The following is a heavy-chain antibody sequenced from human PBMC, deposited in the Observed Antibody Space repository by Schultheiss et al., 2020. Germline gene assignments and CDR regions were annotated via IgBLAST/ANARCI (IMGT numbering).Heavy chain of an antibody. D-gene: IGHD7-27*01. CDR2: IKSKTDGGTT. Sequence: GGSLRLSCAVSKFTFSIAWMSWVRQAPGKGLEWVGRIKSKTDGGTTDYAAPVKGRFTISRDNSRKIVYLEMDSLRAEDTAVYYCAKDLTWGWGGDYWGQGTLVTVSS. J-gene: IGHJ4*02. CDR1: KFTFSIAW. V-gene: IGHV3-15*01. CDR3: AKDLTWGWGGDY.